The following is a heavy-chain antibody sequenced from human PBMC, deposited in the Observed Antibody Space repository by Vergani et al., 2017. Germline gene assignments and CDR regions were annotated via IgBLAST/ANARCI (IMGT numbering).Heavy chain of an antibody. CDR3: ATGLGYYYDSSGYFPFDY. CDR2: INPSGGST. CDR1: GYTFASNY. J-gene: IGHJ4*02. Sequence: QVQLVQSGAEVKKPGASVKVSCKASGYTFASNYMHWVRQAPGQGLEWMGIINPSGGSTSYAQKFQGRVTMTRDTSTSTVYMELSSLRSEDTAVYYCATGLGYYYDSSGYFPFDYWGQGTLVTVSS. D-gene: IGHD3-22*01. V-gene: IGHV1-46*03.